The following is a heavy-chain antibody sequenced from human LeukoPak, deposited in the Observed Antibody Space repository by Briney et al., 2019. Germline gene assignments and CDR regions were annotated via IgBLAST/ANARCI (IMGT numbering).Heavy chain of an antibody. CDR1: GFTFSSYS. J-gene: IGHJ4*02. Sequence: GGSLRLSCAASGFTFSSYSMNWVRQAPGKGLEWVSSISSSSSYIDYADSVKGRFTISRDNAKNSLYLQMNSLRAEDTAVYYCARDTITIFTTYYFDYWGQGTLVTVSS. CDR2: ISSSSSYI. D-gene: IGHD3-9*01. CDR3: ARDTITIFTTYYFDY. V-gene: IGHV3-21*01.